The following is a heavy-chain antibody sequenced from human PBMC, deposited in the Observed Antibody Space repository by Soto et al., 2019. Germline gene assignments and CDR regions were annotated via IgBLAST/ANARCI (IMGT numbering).Heavy chain of an antibody. CDR2: ISDIGGST. CDR3: AKDLGFCSSSTGQPPYGMDV. J-gene: IGHJ6*02. CDR1: GFTFSSYA. V-gene: IGHV3-23*01. D-gene: IGHD2-2*01. Sequence: VQLLESGGNLVQPGGSLRLSWAASGFTFSSYAMTWVRQVPGRGLEWVSSISDIGGSTHNADSVKGRFTISRDNSKNTLYLQMNSLRAEDTAVYHCAKDLGFCSSSTGQPPYGMDVWGQGTTVTVSS.